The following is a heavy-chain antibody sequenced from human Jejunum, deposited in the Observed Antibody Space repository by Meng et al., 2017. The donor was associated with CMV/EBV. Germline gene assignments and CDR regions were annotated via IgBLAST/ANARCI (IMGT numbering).Heavy chain of an antibody. D-gene: IGHD1-26*01. J-gene: IGHJ4*02. CDR3: ARTPIYSGTYYAFDL. Sequence: SGYTFNSYGIRWVRQAPGQGLEWLGWINPYTGQTNYAENFQGRVTVSTDTPMSIAYMELRSLRFDDTAVYYCARTPIYSGTYYAFDLWGQETLVTVSS. CDR1: GYTFNSYG. V-gene: IGHV1-18*01. CDR2: INPYTGQT.